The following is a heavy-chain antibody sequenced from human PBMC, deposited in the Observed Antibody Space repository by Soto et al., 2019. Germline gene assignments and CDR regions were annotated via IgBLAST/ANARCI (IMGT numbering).Heavy chain of an antibody. CDR3: ARGETVAGSRYYYYGMDV. D-gene: IGHD6-19*01. CDR1: GYTFTSSG. Sequence: ASVKVSCKAIGYTFTSSGISWVRQAPGQGLQWMGWISTYNGYTNYAQKLQGRVTMTTDTSTSTAYMELRSLRSDDTAVYYCARGETVAGSRYYYYGMDVWGQGTTVTVSS. J-gene: IGHJ6*02. V-gene: IGHV1-18*01. CDR2: ISTYNGYT.